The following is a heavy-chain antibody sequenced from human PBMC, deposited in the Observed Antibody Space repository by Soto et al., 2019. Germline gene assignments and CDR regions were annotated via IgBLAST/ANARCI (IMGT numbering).Heavy chain of an antibody. CDR2: MSFDGSNK. V-gene: IGHV3-30*18. Sequence: VAVMSFDGSNKYYADSVQGRFTISRDNSKNTLYLQMNSLRPEDTAVYYCAKDPGYGDYEDYFDYWGQGTLVTVSS. CDR3: AKDPGYGDYEDYFDY. D-gene: IGHD4-17*01. J-gene: IGHJ4*02.